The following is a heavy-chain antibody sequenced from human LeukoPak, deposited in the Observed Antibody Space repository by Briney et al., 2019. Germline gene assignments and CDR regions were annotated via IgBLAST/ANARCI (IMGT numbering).Heavy chain of an antibody. CDR2: ISSSSSTI. V-gene: IGHV3-48*01. CDR1: GFTFSSYS. J-gene: IGHJ3*02. D-gene: IGHD3-22*01. Sequence: PGGSLRLSCAASGFTFSSYSMNWVRQAPGKGLEWVSYISSSSSTIYYADSVKGRFTISRDNSKNTLYLQMNSLRAEDTAVYYCAKLVPTYYYDSSGYPPDAFDIWGQGTMVTVSS. CDR3: AKLVPTYYYDSSGYPPDAFDI.